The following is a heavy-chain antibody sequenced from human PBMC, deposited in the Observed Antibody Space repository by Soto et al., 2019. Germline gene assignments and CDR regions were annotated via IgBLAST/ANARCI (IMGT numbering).Heavy chain of an antibody. Sequence: PGGSLGLSCAASGFTFSSYAMSWVRQAPGKGLEWVSAISGSGGSTYYADSVKGRFTISRDNSKDTLYLQMNRLRAEDTAVYYYAISPNRASYLNWFLPLGQATLVTV. CDR3: AISPNRASYLNWFLP. CDR2: ISGSGGST. J-gene: IGHJ5*02. CDR1: GFTFSSYA. D-gene: IGHD1-26*01. V-gene: IGHV3-23*01.